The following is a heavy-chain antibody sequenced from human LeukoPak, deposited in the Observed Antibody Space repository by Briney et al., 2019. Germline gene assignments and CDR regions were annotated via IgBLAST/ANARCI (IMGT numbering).Heavy chain of an antibody. V-gene: IGHV3-74*01. CDR2: INSDGSST. J-gene: IGHJ4*02. D-gene: IGHD3-22*01. Sequence: GGSLRLSFAASGFTFSSYWMHWVRQAPGKGLVWVSRINSDGSSTSYADSVKGRFTISRDSAKNTLYLQMNSLRAEDTAVYYCARAGYYYDSSGDYWGQGTLVTVSS. CDR1: GFTFSSYW. CDR3: ARAGYYYDSSGDY.